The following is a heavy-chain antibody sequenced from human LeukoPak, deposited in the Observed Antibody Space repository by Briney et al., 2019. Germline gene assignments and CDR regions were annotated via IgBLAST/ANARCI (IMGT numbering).Heavy chain of an antibody. J-gene: IGHJ6*02. CDR2: TYYSGSA. D-gene: IGHD3-3*01. V-gene: IGHV4-59*01. CDR3: ARDHFGVPPNYYYGMDV. Sequence: SETLSLTCTVSGGSISSYYWSWIRQPPGKGLEWIGYTYYSGSANYNPSLKSRVTMSVDTSKNQLSLRLSSVTAADTAVYYCARDHFGVPPNYYYGMDVWGQGTTVTVSS. CDR1: GGSISSYY.